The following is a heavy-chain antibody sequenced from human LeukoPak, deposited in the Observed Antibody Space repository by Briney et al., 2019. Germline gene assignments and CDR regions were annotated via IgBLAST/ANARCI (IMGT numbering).Heavy chain of an antibody. CDR1: GGSFSGYY. Sequence: SETLSLTCAVYGGSFSGYYWSWIRQPPGKGLEWIGEINHSGSTNYNPSLKSRVTISGDTSKNQFSLKLSSVTAADTAIYYCARDVPYYYDSSGYYSPFDCWGQGTLVTVSS. CDR2: INHSGST. CDR3: ARDVPYYYDSSGYYSPFDC. J-gene: IGHJ4*02. D-gene: IGHD3-22*01. V-gene: IGHV4-34*01.